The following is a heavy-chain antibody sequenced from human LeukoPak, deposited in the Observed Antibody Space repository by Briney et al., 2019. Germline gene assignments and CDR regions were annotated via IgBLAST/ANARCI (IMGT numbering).Heavy chain of an antibody. CDR2: IWYDGSNK. CDR1: GFTFSSYG. CDR3: ARDGIDILTGYYKSGYFDY. D-gene: IGHD3-9*01. Sequence: PGRSLRLSCAASGFTFSSYGMHWVRQAPGKGLEWVAVIWYDGSNKYYADSVKGRFTISRDNPKNTLYLQMNSLRAEDTAVYYCARDGIDILTGYYKSGYFDYWGQGTLVTVSS. V-gene: IGHV3-33*01. J-gene: IGHJ4*02.